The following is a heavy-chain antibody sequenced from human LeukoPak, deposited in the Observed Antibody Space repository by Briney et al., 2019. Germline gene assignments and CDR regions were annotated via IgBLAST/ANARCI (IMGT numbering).Heavy chain of an antibody. J-gene: IGHJ6*02. D-gene: IGHD6-13*01. CDR1: GGSISSYY. CDR3: AREHSSSWYQHYYGMDV. CDR2: IYYSGST. V-gene: IGHV4-59*01. Sequence: SETLSLTCTISGGSISSYYWSWIRQPPGKGLEWIGYIYYSGSTNYNPSLKSRVTISVDTSKNQFSLKLSSVTAADTAVYYCAREHSSSWYQHYYGMDVWGQGTTVTVSS.